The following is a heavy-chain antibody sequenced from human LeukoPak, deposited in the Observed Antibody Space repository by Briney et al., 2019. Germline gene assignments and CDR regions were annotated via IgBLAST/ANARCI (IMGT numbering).Heavy chain of an antibody. D-gene: IGHD2-21*01. V-gene: IGHV3-23*01. CDR2: VSGSGAHT. Sequence: GGSLRLSCAASGFTFSSYAMTWVRQAPGKGLQWVSAVSGSGAHTYYADSVKGRFTISRDNSKNKLYLQMNSLRTEDTAVYYCAKSTGSTPTHTLDYWGQGTLVTVYS. CDR1: GFTFSSYA. J-gene: IGHJ4*02. CDR3: AKSTGSTPTHTLDY.